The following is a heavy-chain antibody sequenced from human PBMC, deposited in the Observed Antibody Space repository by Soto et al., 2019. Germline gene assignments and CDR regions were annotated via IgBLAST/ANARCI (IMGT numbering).Heavy chain of an antibody. D-gene: IGHD6-13*01. J-gene: IGHJ4*02. CDR3: ARDYGSNFDY. CDR1: GGSFSGYY. V-gene: IGHV4-34*01. Sequence: QVQLQQWGAGLLKPSETLSLTCAVYGGSFSGYYWNWIRQPPGKGLEWIGEINHSGSTNYNPSLKSRVTISVDTNKHQFSLRLSSVTAEDTAVYYCARDYGSNFDYGGQGTLVIVSS. CDR2: INHSGST.